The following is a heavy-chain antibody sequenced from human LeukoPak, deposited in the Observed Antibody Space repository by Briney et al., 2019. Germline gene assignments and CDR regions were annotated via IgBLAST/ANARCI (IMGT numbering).Heavy chain of an antibody. D-gene: IGHD3-10*01. CDR2: IYYSGST. CDR3: AGYRRYYGSGSYTGFDP. Sequence: SETLSLTCTVSGGSISSYYWSWIRQPPGKGLEWIGYIYYSGSTNYNPSLKSRVTISVDTSENQFSLKLSSVTAADTAVYYCAGYRRYYGSGSYTGFDPWGQGTLVTVSS. CDR1: GGSISSYY. V-gene: IGHV4-59*01. J-gene: IGHJ5*02.